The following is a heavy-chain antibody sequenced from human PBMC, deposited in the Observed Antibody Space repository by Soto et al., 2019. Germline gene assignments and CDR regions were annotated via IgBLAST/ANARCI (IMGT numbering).Heavy chain of an antibody. Sequence: ASVKVSCKSSGYTFTSYGISWVRQAPGQGLEWMGWISAYNGNTNYAQKLQGRVTMTTDTSTSTAYMELRSLRSDDTAVYYCARDLRSTSDFWSGYRDAFDIWGQGTMVTVSS. CDR1: GYTFTSYG. J-gene: IGHJ3*02. CDR2: ISAYNGNT. D-gene: IGHD3-3*01. V-gene: IGHV1-18*01. CDR3: ARDLRSTSDFWSGYRDAFDI.